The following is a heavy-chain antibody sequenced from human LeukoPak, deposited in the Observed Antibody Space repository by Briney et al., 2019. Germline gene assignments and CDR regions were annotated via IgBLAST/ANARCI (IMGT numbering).Heavy chain of an antibody. D-gene: IGHD1-14*01. V-gene: IGHV1-18*01. Sequence: ASVKVSCKASGYTFTSYGISWVRQAPGQGLEWMGWISAYNGNTNYAQKLQGRVTMTTDTSTSTAYMELSSLRSEDTAVYYCANAEGGRDAFDIWGQGTMVTVSS. J-gene: IGHJ3*02. CDR2: ISAYNGNT. CDR1: GYTFTSYG. CDR3: ANAEGGRDAFDI.